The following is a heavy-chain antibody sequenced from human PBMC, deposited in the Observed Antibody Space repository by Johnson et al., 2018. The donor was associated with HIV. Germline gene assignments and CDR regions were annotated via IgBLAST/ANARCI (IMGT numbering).Heavy chain of an antibody. CDR2: IWDDGSNK. J-gene: IGHJ3*02. Sequence: QVQLVESGGGVGQPGRSLKVPCAASGFTFSSYGMHWVRQAPGKGLEWVAVIWDDGSNKYYADSVKGRFTISRDNSKNTLYLQMNSLRAEDTAVYYCARGGLLSPDAFDIWGQGTMVTVSS. D-gene: IGHD2-21*02. V-gene: IGHV3-33*08. CDR3: ARGGLLSPDAFDI. CDR1: GFTFSSYG.